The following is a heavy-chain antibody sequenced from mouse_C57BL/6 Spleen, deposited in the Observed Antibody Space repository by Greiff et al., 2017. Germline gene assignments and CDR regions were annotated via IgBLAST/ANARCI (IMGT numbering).Heavy chain of an antibody. CDR3: ARSMDY. V-gene: IGHV3-6*01. CDR1: GYSITSGYY. Sequence: EVKLLESGPGLVKPSQSLSLTCSVTGYSITSGYYWNWIRQFPGNKLEWMGYISYDGSNNYNPSLKNRISITRDTSKNQFFLKLNSVTTEDTATYDCARSMDYWGQGTSVTVSS. CDR2: ISYDGSN. J-gene: IGHJ4*01.